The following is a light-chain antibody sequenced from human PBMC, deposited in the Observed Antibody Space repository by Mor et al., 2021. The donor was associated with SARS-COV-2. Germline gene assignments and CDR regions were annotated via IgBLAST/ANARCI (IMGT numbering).Light chain of an antibody. CDR2: DVS. Sequence: VGGYNYVSWYQQHPGKAPKLMIYDVSNRPSGVSNRFSGSKSGNTASLTISGLQSEDEADYYCSSYTSSSTSYVFGTGTK. CDR1: VGGYNY. CDR3: SSYTSSSTSYV. J-gene: IGLJ1*01. V-gene: IGLV2-14*03.